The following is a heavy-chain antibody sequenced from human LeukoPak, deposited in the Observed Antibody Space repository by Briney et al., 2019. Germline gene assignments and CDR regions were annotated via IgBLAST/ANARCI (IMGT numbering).Heavy chain of an antibody. J-gene: IGHJ4*02. V-gene: IGHV3-48*01. Sequence: GGSLRLSCAASGFTFSSYSMNWVRQAPGKGLEWVSYISNTGSTIYYADSVRGRFTISRDNAKNSLYLQMISLRAEDTAVYYCARGPYSSSNYFDYWGQGTLVTVSS. CDR1: GFTFSSYS. CDR3: ARGPYSSSNYFDY. CDR2: ISNTGSTI. D-gene: IGHD6-6*01.